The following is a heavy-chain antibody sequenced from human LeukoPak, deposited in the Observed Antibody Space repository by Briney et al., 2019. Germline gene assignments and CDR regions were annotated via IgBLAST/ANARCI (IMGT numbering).Heavy chain of an antibody. CDR2: ISSSGGNI. CDR3: ARRRDYFDY. V-gene: IGHV3-11*01. CDR1: GFDLSDYY. J-gene: IGHJ4*01. Sequence: PGGSLRLSCVVSGFDLSDYYISWIRQAPGKGLEWISYISSSGGNIYFADSVKGRFTMSRDNAGGSLYLQMNSLTADDTAIYYCARRRDYFDYWGQGTLVTVSS.